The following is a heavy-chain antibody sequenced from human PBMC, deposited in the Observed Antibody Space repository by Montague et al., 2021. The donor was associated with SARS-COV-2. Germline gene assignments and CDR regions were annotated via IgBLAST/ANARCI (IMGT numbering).Heavy chain of an antibody. V-gene: IGHV4-39*07. CDR1: GGSISSSSYY. J-gene: IGHJ6*02. CDR3: ARVGRQQLVRLSGMDV. D-gene: IGHD6-13*01. CDR2: IYYSGST. Sequence: SETLSLTCTVSGGSISSSSYYWGWIRQPPGKGLEWIGSIYYSGSTYYNPSLQGRVTISVDTSKNQFSLKLSSLTAADTAVYYCARVGRQQLVRLSGMDVWGQGTTVTVSS.